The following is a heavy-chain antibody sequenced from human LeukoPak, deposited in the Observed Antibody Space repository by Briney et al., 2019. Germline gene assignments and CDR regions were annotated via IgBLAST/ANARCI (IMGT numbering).Heavy chain of an antibody. D-gene: IGHD2-2*01. V-gene: IGHV5-51*01. CDR3: ARLTYCSSTSCWALLLVPGEAFDI. J-gene: IGHJ3*02. Sequence: GESLKISCKGSGYSFTSYWNGWVRQMPGRDLEWMGMIYPGDSDTRYSPSFQGQVTISADTSNSPAYLQRSSLKAADTAMYYCARLTYCSSTSCWALLLVPGEAFDICGQGTMVTVSS. CDR1: GYSFTSYW. CDR2: IYPGDSDT.